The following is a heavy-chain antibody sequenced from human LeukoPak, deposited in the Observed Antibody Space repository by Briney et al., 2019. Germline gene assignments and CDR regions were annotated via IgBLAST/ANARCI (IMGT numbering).Heavy chain of an antibody. V-gene: IGHV1-8*01. D-gene: IGHD3-10*01. CDR1: GYTFTSYD. CDR3: ARDLLLLWFGELPPPSFDP. J-gene: IGHJ5*02. Sequence: ASVKVSCKASGYTFTSYDINWVRQATGQGLEWMGWMNPNSGNTGYAQKFQGRVTMTRNTSISTAYMELSSLRSEDTAVYYCARDLLLLWFGELPPPSFDPWGQGTLVTVSS. CDR2: MNPNSGNT.